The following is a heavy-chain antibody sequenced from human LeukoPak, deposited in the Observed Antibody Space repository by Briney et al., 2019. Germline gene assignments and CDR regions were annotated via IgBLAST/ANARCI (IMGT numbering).Heavy chain of an antibody. Sequence: PGGSLRLSCAVSGITLSNYGMSWVRQAPGKGLEWVAGISDSTGSTNYADSVKGRFTVSRDNAKNSLYLQMNSLRTEDTAVYYCARSYTVADQLDYWGQGTLVTVSS. J-gene: IGHJ4*02. CDR1: GITLSNYG. CDR2: ISDSTGST. CDR3: ARSYTVADQLDY. V-gene: IGHV3-23*01. D-gene: IGHD2-2*01.